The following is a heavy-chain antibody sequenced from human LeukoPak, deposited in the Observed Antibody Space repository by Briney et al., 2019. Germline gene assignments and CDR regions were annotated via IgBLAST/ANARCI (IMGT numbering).Heavy chain of an antibody. Sequence: PGGSLRLSCAASGFTFSSYATTWVRQAPGKGLEWVSAMSGSGGSTYYAGSVKGRFTISRDNSKNTLYLQMNSLRAEDTAVYYCARWTNYYYDSSGYCDHWGQGTLVTVSS. CDR3: ARWTNYYYDSSGYCDH. J-gene: IGHJ4*02. CDR1: GFTFSSYA. V-gene: IGHV3-23*01. CDR2: MSGSGGST. D-gene: IGHD3-22*01.